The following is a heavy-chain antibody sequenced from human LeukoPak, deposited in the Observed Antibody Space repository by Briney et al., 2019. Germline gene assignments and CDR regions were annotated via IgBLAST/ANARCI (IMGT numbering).Heavy chain of an antibody. CDR2: INPNSGGT. D-gene: IGHD2-2*02. Sequence: ASVKVSCKASGYTFTGYYMHWVRQAPGQGLEWMGWINPNSGGTNYAQKFQGRVTMTRDTSISTAYMELSRLRSDDTAVYYCARDLGEGVPAAIMAFDIWGQGTMVTVSS. J-gene: IGHJ3*02. CDR3: ARDLGEGVPAAIMAFDI. V-gene: IGHV1-2*02. CDR1: GYTFTGYY.